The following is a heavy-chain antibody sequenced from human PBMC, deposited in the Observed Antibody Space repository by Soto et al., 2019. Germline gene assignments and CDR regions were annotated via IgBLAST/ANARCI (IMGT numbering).Heavy chain of an antibody. Sequence: GGSLRLSCAASGFTVSSNYMSWVRQAPGKGLEWVSVIYSDGSTYYADSVKGRFTISRDNSKNTLYLQMNSLRAEDTAVYYCARDEEQLAIQHWGQGTLVTV. CDR1: GFTVSSNY. D-gene: IGHD6-6*01. J-gene: IGHJ1*01. V-gene: IGHV3-53*01. CDR3: ARDEEQLAIQH. CDR2: IYSDGST.